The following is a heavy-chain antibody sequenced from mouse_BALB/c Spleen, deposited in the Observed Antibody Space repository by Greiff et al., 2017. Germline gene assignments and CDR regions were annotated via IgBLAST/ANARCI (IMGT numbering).Heavy chain of an antibody. V-gene: IGHV1-14*01. D-gene: IGHD2-1*01. CDR2: INPYNDGT. CDR3: ASYGNFWFAY. J-gene: IGHJ3*01. CDR1: GYTFTSYV. Sequence: QLQHPGSELVRPGASVQMSCKASGYTFTSYVMHWVKQKPGQGLEWIGYINPYNDGTKYNEKFKGKATLTSDKSSSTAYMELSSLTSEDSAVYYCASYGNFWFAYWGQGTLVTVSA.